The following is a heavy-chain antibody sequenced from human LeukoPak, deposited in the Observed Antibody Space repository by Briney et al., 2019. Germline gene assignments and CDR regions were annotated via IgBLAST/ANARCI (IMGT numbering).Heavy chain of an antibody. D-gene: IGHD5-24*01. CDR3: AREGLRNVHNPLGY. J-gene: IGHJ4*02. CDR2: IKESEKI. Sequence: PSETLSLTCAVYGGSLGGYYWSWIRQPPGKGLEWIGEIKESEKINYNPSLKSRVTISIDTSKNQFSLKLSSVTAADTAVYYCAREGLRNVHNPLGYWGQGTLVTVSS. CDR1: GGSLGGYY. V-gene: IGHV4-34*01.